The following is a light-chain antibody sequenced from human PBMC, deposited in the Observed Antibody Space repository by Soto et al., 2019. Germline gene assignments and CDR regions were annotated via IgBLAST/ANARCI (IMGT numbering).Light chain of an antibody. CDR2: GAF. Sequence: EIVMTQYPVTLSVSPGERVTLSCRASQSVSSNLAWYQQKPGQAPSLLIYGAFTRATGIPARFSGTGSGTEFTLTISSLKPEDFAVYYCQQYNDWPTWTFGQGTKVDIK. CDR1: QSVSSN. CDR3: QQYNDWPTWT. J-gene: IGKJ1*01. V-gene: IGKV3-15*01.